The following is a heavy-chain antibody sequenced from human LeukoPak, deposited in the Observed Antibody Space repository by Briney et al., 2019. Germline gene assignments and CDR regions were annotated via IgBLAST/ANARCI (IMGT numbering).Heavy chain of an antibody. CDR1: GGTFSSYA. J-gene: IGHJ5*02. CDR2: IIPIFGTA. Sequence: SVKVSCKASGGTFSSYAISWVRQAPGQGLEWMGRIIPIFGTANYAQKFQGRVTITTDESTSTAYMELSSLRSEDTAVYYCAREGYCSSTSCSYNWFDPWGQGTLSPSPQ. CDR3: AREGYCSSTSCSYNWFDP. D-gene: IGHD2-2*01. V-gene: IGHV1-69*05.